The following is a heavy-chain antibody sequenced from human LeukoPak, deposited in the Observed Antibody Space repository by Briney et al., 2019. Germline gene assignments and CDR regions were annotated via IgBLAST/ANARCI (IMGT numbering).Heavy chain of an antibody. CDR1: GGSISSGSYY. D-gene: IGHD3-9*01. V-gene: IGHV4-61*02. J-gene: IGHJ5*02. CDR2: IYTSGST. Sequence: SETLSLTCTVSGGSISSGSYYWSWIRQPAGKGLEWIGRIYTSGSTNYNPSLKSRVTISVDPSKNQFSLKLSSVTAADTAVYYCAREFLVRRDILTGYTLDWFDPWGQGTLVTVSS. CDR3: AREFLVRRDILTGYTLDWFDP.